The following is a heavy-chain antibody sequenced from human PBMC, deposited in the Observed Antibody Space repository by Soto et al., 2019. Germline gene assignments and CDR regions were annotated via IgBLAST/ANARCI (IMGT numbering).Heavy chain of an antibody. Sequence: QVQLVESGGGLVKPAGSLRLSCAVSGFTFSDYYMTWIRQAPGKGLEWVSYISSSTSHTNYAGSVKGRFTIPRDNAQHSLFLQMNSLRAEDTAVYYFARGRGAAADYFDFWGQGTLVTVSS. CDR3: ARGRGAAADYFDF. J-gene: IGHJ4*02. CDR1: GFTFSDYY. D-gene: IGHD6-13*01. CDR2: ISSSTSHT. V-gene: IGHV3-11*05.